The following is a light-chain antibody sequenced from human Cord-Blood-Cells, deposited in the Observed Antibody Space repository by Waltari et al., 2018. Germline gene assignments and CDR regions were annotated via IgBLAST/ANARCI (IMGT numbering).Light chain of an antibody. CDR2: EVS. CDR3: CSYAGSSRV. J-gene: IGLJ3*02. CDR1: SSAVGSYNL. Sequence: QSALTQPASVSGSPGPSITISCTGTSSAVGSYNLVSGYQQHPGKAPKIMIYEVSKRPSGVCNRFVGSKSGNTASLTISGLQAEDEGDYYCCSYAGSSRVFGGGTKLAVL. V-gene: IGLV2-23*02.